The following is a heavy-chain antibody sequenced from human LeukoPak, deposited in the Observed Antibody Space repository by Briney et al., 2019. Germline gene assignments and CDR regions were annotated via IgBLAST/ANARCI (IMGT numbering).Heavy chain of an antibody. CDR1: GFTFSNAW. CDR3: ATGLPVVTATIDY. D-gene: IGHD2-21*02. V-gene: IGHV3-15*01. Sequence: GGSLRLSWAAAGFTFSNAWMTWVRQAPGKGLEWDGRVKRKTDGGTTDYAAPVKGRFTISRDDSENTLYLQMNSLKTEDTAVYYCATGLPVVTATIDYWGQGTLVTVSS. J-gene: IGHJ4*02. CDR2: VKRKTDGGTT.